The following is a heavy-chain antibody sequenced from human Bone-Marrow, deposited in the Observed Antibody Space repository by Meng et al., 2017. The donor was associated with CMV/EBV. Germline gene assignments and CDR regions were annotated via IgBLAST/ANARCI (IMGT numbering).Heavy chain of an antibody. CDR2: ISSDDRTK. J-gene: IGHJ6*02. CDR1: GFNFATYG. CDR3: ARDEAQRASYYYYYGTDV. V-gene: IGHV3-48*01. Sequence: GESLKISCVGSGFNFATYGLNWVRQAPGRGLEWISFISSDDRTKTYADSVKGRFTISRDNSKNTLYLQMNSLRAEDTPVYYCARDEAQRASYYYYYGTDVWDQRTTVTVSS.